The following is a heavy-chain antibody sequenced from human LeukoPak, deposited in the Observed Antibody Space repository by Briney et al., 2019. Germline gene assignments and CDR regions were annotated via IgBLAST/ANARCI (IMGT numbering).Heavy chain of an antibody. CDR2: IVVGSGNT. CDR1: GFTFTSSA. D-gene: IGHD3-9*01. J-gene: IGHJ4*02. CDR3: AADYDTDGPPDY. V-gene: IGHV1-58*02. Sequence: AASVKVSCKASGFTFTSSAMQWVRQARGQRLEWIGWIVVGSGNTNYAQRFQERVTITRDMSTSTAYMELSSLRSEDTAVYYCAADYDTDGPPDYWGQGTLVTVSS.